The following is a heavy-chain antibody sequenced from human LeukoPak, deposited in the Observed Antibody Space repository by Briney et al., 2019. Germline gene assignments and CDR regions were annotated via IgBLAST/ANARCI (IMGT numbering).Heavy chain of an antibody. CDR3: ARAAYSSGDAFDI. CDR2: IYSGGST. CDR1: GFTVSSNY. Sequence: PGGSLRLSCAASGFTVSSNYMSWVRQAPGKGLEWVSVIYSGGSTYYVDSVKGRFTISRDNSKNTLYLQMNSLRAEDTAVYYCARAAYSSGDAFDIWGQGTMVTVSS. D-gene: IGHD6-19*01. J-gene: IGHJ3*02. V-gene: IGHV3-53*01.